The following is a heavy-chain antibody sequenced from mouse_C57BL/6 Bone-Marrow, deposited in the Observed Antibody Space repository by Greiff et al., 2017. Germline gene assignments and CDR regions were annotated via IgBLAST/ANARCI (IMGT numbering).Heavy chain of an antibody. CDR3: TTFYYGSSFWYFDV. V-gene: IGHV14-1*01. J-gene: IGHJ1*03. D-gene: IGHD1-1*01. Sequence: EVMLVESGAELVRPGASVKLSCTASGFNIKDYYMHWVKQRPEQGLEWIGRIDPEDGDTEYAPKFQGKATMTADTSSNTAYLQLSSLTSEDTAVYYCTTFYYGSSFWYFDVWGTGTTVTVSS. CDR2: IDPEDGDT. CDR1: GFNIKDYY.